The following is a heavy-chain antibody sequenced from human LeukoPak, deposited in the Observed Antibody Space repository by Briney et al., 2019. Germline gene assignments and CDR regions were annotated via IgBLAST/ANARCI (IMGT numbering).Heavy chain of an antibody. J-gene: IGHJ4*02. CDR2: IGSSGSYI. CDR1: GFTFSSYG. V-gene: IGHV3-21*01. CDR3: ARRATTERGHSYGLDF. D-gene: IGHD5-18*01. Sequence: GGSLRLSCAASGFTFSSYGMTWVRQAPGKGLEWVSSIGSSGSYIYYADSLTGRFTISRDNAKNSLYLQMNSLRAEDTAMYYCARRATTERGHSYGLDFWGQGTPVTVSS.